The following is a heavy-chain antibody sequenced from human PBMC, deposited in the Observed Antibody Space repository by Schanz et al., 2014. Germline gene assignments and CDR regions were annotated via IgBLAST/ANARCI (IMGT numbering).Heavy chain of an antibody. CDR3: ARGGARRFPVVPDAIQGLRGHYYYYYLDV. D-gene: IGHD2-2*02. Sequence: QVQLQESGPGLVKPSQTLSLTCSVSGGSISSGSYYWNWIRQPAGKGLEWIGRVYTSGSTNYNPSLKSRVTIPLDTPKNQFSRKRWSVPAADTAVYYCARGGARRFPVVPDAIQGLRGHYYYYYLDVWGKGTTVTASS. CDR2: VYTSGST. V-gene: IGHV4-61*02. J-gene: IGHJ6*03. CDR1: GGSISSGSYY.